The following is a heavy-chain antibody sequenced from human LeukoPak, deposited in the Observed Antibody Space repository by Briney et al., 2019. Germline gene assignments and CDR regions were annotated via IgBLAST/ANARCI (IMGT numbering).Heavy chain of an antibody. Sequence: GESLKISFKGSGYPFTNYWIGWGRQMPGKGLEWMGIVYPGDSATRYSPSFQGQVTISADKSISTAYLQWTSLKASDTAIYYCARQSNYDILTGYPDYWGPGTLVTVSS. J-gene: IGHJ4*02. CDR2: VYPGDSAT. D-gene: IGHD3-9*01. CDR1: GYPFTNYW. V-gene: IGHV5-51*01. CDR3: ARQSNYDILTGYPDY.